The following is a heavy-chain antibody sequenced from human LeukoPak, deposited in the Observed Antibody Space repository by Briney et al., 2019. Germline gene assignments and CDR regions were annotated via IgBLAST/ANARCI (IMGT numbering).Heavy chain of an antibody. CDR1: GYTFTAYY. V-gene: IGHV1-2*02. Sequence: ASVKVSCKASGYTFTAYYLHWVRQAPGQGLEWMGWINPNNGDSKSAQKFQDRVIMTRDTSIRTAYMELGSLRSDDTAVYYCARGLEWLTRRHTWFDPWGQGTLVTVSS. J-gene: IGHJ5*02. CDR3: ARGLEWLTRRHTWFDP. D-gene: IGHD3-3*01. CDR2: INPNNGDS.